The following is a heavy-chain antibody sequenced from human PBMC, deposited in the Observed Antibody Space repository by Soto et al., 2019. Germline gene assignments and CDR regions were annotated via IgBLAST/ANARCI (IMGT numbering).Heavy chain of an antibody. V-gene: IGHV3-23*01. CDR2: ISGSGGST. CDR1: GFTFSSYA. J-gene: IGHJ4*02. CDR3: AKEPTRDSGGSCWLDY. Sequence: GGSLRLSCAASGFTFSSYAMSWVRQAPGKGLEWVSAISGSGGSTYYADSVKGRFTISRDNSKNTLYLQMNSLRAEDTAVYYCAKEPTRDSGGSCWLDYWGQGTLVTGSS. D-gene: IGHD2-15*01.